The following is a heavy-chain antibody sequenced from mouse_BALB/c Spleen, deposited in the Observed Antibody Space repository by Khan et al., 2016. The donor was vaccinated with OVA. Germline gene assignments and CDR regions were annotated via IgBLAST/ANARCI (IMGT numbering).Heavy chain of an antibody. V-gene: IGHV9-3-1*01. CDR1: GYTFTNYG. J-gene: IGHJ3*01. CDR3: AIDYGYAY. D-gene: IGHD1-2*01. Sequence: QIQLVQSGPELKKPGETVKISCKASGYTFTNYGMNWVKQAPGKGLKWMGWINTYTGEPTYADDFKGRFAFSLETSASTAYLQINNLKNEDTATYFCAIDYGYAYWGQGTLVTVSA. CDR2: INTYTGEP.